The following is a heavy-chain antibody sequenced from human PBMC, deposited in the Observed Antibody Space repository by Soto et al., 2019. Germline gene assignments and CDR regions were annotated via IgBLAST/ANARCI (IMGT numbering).Heavy chain of an antibody. D-gene: IGHD6-13*01. J-gene: IGHJ6*02. Sequence: PGGSLRLSCAASGFTFSSYGMHWVRQAPGKGLEWVAVIWYDGSNKYYADSVKGRFTISRDNSKNTLYLQMNSLRAEDTAVYYCARDLSAAGQYYYYYYGMDVGGQGTTVTV. CDR1: GFTFSSYG. V-gene: IGHV3-33*01. CDR3: ARDLSAAGQYYYYYYGMDV. CDR2: IWYDGSNK.